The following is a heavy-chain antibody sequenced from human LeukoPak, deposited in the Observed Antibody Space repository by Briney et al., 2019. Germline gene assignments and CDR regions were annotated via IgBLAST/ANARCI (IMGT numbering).Heavy chain of an antibody. CDR3: AKLHATSVTTSDDY. V-gene: IGHV3-23*01. J-gene: IGHJ4*02. D-gene: IGHD4-11*01. CDR2: ISGSGSST. CDR1: GFTFSSFA. Sequence: PGGSLRLSCAASGFTFSSFAMSWVRQAPGKGLEWVSSISGSGSSTYYADSVKGRFTIPRDNSKNTLYLQMSSLRAEDAAVYYCAKLHATSVTTSDDYWGQGTLVTVSS.